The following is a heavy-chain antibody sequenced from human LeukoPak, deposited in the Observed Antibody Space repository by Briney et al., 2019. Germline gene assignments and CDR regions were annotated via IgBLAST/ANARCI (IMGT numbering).Heavy chain of an antibody. D-gene: IGHD6-13*01. J-gene: IGHJ2*01. CDR1: GFTFSSYE. CDR2: ISSSGSTI. CDR3: ARVSAAGTGFLDL. V-gene: IGHV3-48*03. Sequence: SGGSLRLSCAASGFTFSSYEMNWVRQGPGKGLEWVSYISSSGSTIYYADSVKGRFTISRDNAKNSLNLQMNSLRVEDTALYYCARVSAAGTGFLDLWGRGTLVLVSA.